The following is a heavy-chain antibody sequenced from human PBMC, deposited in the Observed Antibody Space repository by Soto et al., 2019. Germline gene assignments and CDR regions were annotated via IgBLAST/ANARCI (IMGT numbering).Heavy chain of an antibody. V-gene: IGHV1-2*02. J-gene: IGHJ4*02. CDR2: INPNSGGT. D-gene: IGHD3-16*02. CDR1: VYTFTGNY. CDR3: ARVPFNPYDYIWGSYRSPSYFDY. Sequence: GASVKVTCKASVYTFTGNYMHWVRQAPEQGLEWMGWINPNSGGTNYAQKLQGRVTMTTDTSTSTAYMELRSLRSDDTAVYYCARVPFNPYDYIWGSYRSPSYFDYWGQGTLVTVSS.